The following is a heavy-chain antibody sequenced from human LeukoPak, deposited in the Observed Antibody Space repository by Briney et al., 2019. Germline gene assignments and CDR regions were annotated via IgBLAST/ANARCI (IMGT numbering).Heavy chain of an antibody. D-gene: IGHD6-19*01. CDR1: GGSISGYY. CDR3: ARGGYASGWYLDY. CDR2: IYYTGST. J-gene: IGHJ4*02. V-gene: IGHV4-59*01. Sequence: PSETLSLTCTVSGGSISGYYWNWIRQPPGKGLEWIGYIYYTGSTNYNPSLKSRVTISVDTSKNQFSLKLSSVTATDTAVHYCARGGYASGWYLDYWGQGTLVTVSS.